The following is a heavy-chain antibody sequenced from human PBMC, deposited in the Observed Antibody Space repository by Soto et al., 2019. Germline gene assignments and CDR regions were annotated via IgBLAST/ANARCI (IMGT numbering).Heavy chain of an antibody. D-gene: IGHD3-22*01. V-gene: IGHV3-11*06. J-gene: IGHJ3*02. Sequence: GGSLRLSCAASGFTFSDYYMSWIRQAPGKGLEWVSSISSSSSYIYYADSVKGRFTISRDNAKNSLYLQMNSLRAEDTAVYYCARVYTYYYDSSGYDAFDIWGQGTMVNVSS. CDR2: ISSSSSYI. CDR1: GFTFSDYY. CDR3: ARVYTYYYDSSGYDAFDI.